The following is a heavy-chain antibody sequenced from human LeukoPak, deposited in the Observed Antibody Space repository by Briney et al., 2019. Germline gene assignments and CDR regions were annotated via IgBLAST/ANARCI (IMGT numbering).Heavy chain of an antibody. CDR3: ARVLRNKRDWLRFRHGFREYDYYYYMDV. CDR2: IKQDGSEK. J-gene: IGHJ6*03. D-gene: IGHD3-9*01. V-gene: IGHV3-7*01. CDR1: GFTFNSYC. Sequence: GGSLRLSCAASGFTFNSYCMSWVRQAPGKGLEWVSNIKQDGSEKHYVDSVKGRFTISRDNAKNSLYLQMNTLRAEDTAVYYCARVLRNKRDWLRFRHGFREYDYYYYMDVWGKGTTVTISS.